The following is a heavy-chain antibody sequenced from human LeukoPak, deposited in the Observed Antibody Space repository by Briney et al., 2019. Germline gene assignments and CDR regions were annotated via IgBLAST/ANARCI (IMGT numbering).Heavy chain of an antibody. D-gene: IGHD4-17*01. CDR3: AKDPTGFDP. CDR1: GYTFSNNY. Sequence: VASVKVSCKASGYTFSNNYMHWVRQAPGQGLEWMGWINPSSGGTKYAEKFQGRVTMTRDTSISTAYMELTSLRSDDTAVYYCAKDPTGFDPWGQGTLVTVSS. CDR2: INPSSGGT. J-gene: IGHJ5*02. V-gene: IGHV1-2*02.